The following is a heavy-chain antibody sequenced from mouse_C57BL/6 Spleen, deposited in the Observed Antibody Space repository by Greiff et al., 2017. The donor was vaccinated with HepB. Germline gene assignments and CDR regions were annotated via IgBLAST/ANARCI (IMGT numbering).Heavy chain of an antibody. CDR3: ARLWGTTVVATEYFDY. V-gene: IGHV1-81*01. CDR2: IYPRSGNT. CDR1: GYTFTSYG. J-gene: IGHJ2*01. Sequence: VMLVESGAELARPGASVKLSCKASGYTFTSYGISWVKQRNGQGLEWIGEIYPRSGNTYYNAKFKGKATLTADKSSSTAYMELRSLTSEDSAVYFCARLWGTTVVATEYFDYWGQGTTLTVSS. D-gene: IGHD1-1*01.